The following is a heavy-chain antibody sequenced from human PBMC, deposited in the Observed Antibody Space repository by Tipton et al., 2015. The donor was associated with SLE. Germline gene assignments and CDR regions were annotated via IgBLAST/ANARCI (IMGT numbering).Heavy chain of an antibody. V-gene: IGHV4-39*07. CDR3: ARGDQQVEA. CDR1: GSSISSTSFY. D-gene: IGHD6-13*01. CDR2: VYDSGSA. Sequence: TLSLTCTVSGSSISSTSFYWGWIRQPPGKGLEWIGFVYDSGSAYYSPSPKSRVTMSVDTSRNQFSLRLDSVTAADTAVYYCARGDQQVEAWGRGTVVTVSS. J-gene: IGHJ5*02.